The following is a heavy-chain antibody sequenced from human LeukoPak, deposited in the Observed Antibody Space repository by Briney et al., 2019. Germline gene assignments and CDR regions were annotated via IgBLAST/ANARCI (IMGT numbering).Heavy chain of an antibody. Sequence: GTSLRLSCAASGFTFSSYGMHWVRQAPGKGLEWVAGIDYDGSKKYYTDSVKGRFTISRDDSKNTLYLQMSSLRAEDTAVYYCAKDLAFWSLSPRGQETLVTVSS. CDR3: AKDLAFWSLSP. D-gene: IGHD3-3*01. CDR2: IDYDGSKK. J-gene: IGHJ5*02. CDR1: GFTFSSYG. V-gene: IGHV3-30*18.